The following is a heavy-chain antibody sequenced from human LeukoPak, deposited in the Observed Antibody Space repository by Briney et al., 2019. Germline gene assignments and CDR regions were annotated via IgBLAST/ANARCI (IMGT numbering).Heavy chain of an antibody. V-gene: IGHV4-61*08. CDR3: ARETSQKGAHYMDV. CDR1: GGSISSSAYH. J-gene: IGHJ6*03. Sequence: PSETLSLTCTVSGGSISSSAYHWGWIRQPPGKGLEWIGYIYYSGSTNYNPSLKSRVTISVDTSKNQFSLKLSSVTAADTAVYYCARETSQKGAHYMDVWGKGTTVTISS. CDR2: IYYSGST. D-gene: IGHD3-16*01.